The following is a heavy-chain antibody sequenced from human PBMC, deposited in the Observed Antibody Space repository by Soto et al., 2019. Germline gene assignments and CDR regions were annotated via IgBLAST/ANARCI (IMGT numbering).Heavy chain of an antibody. D-gene: IGHD3-3*01. CDR2: IYHSGST. Sequence: SETLSLTCAVSGGSISSSNWWSWARQPPGKGLEWIGEIYHSGSTNYNPSLKSRVTISVDKSKNQFSLKLSSVTAADTAVYYCARDFRGYDFWSGYETPDPKDGMDVWGQGTKVTVSS. CDR3: ARDFRGYDFWSGYETPDPKDGMDV. J-gene: IGHJ6*02. V-gene: IGHV4-4*02. CDR1: GGSISSSNW.